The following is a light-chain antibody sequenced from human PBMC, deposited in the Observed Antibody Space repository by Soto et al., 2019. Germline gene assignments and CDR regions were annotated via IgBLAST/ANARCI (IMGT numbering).Light chain of an antibody. V-gene: IGKV3-20*01. CDR3: QQYGSSPLYT. J-gene: IGKJ2*01. CDR1: QSVSSSY. CDR2: GAS. Sequence: EIVLTQSPGTLSLSPGERATLSCRASQSVSSSYVAWYQQKPGQAPRLLIDGASSRATGIPDRFSGSGSGTDFTLTISRLEPEDFAVYYCQQYGSSPLYTFGQGTKLVIK.